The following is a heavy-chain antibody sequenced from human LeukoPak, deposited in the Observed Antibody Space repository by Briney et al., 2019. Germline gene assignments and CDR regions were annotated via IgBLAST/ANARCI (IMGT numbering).Heavy chain of an antibody. V-gene: IGHV3-48*03. D-gene: IGHD3-10*01. J-gene: IGHJ4*02. Sequence: GGSLRLSCAASGFTFSSYAMSWVRKAPGKGLEWLSYISSSGSTKYYTDSVKGRFTISRDNAKNSLYLQMNSLRAEDTAVYYCAREFRGVTRYFDYWGQGTLLTVSS. CDR3: AREFRGVTRYFDY. CDR2: ISSSGSTK. CDR1: GFTFSSYA.